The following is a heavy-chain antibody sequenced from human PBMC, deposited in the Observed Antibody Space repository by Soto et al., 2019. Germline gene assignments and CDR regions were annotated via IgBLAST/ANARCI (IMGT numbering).Heavy chain of an antibody. Sequence: PGGSLRLSCAASGFTFSSYAMHWVRQAPGKGLEWVAVISYDGSNKYYVDSVKGRFTISRDNSKNTLYLQMNSLRAEDTAVYYCARAQTQDSLWFGELLTTPYYYYGMDVWGQGTTVTVSS. V-gene: IGHV3-30-3*01. D-gene: IGHD3-10*01. J-gene: IGHJ6*02. CDR2: ISYDGSNK. CDR3: ARAQTQDSLWFGELLTTPYYYYGMDV. CDR1: GFTFSSYA.